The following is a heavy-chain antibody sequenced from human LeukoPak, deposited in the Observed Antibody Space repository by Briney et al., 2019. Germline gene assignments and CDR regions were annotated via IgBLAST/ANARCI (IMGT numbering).Heavy chain of an antibody. J-gene: IGHJ4*02. Sequence: ASVKVSCKASGYTFTSYGISWVRQAPGQGLEWMGWISAHNGNTNYAQKLQGRVTMTTDTSTSTAYMELRSLRSDDTAVYYCAREGYCSSTSSYYYFDYWGQGTLVTVSS. CDR2: ISAHNGNT. CDR1: GYTFTSYG. CDR3: AREGYCSSTSSYYYFDY. V-gene: IGHV1-18*01. D-gene: IGHD2-2*01.